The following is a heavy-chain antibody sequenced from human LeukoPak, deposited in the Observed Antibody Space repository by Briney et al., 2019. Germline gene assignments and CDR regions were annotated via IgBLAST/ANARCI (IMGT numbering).Heavy chain of an antibody. CDR1: GFTFSSHS. V-gene: IGHV3-48*01. Sequence: GGSLRLSCAASGFTFSSHSMNWVRQAPGKGLEWVSYISSSSSTIYYADSVKGRFTISRDNAKNSLYLQMNSLRAEDTAVYYCARTVVTQTNDAFDIWGQGTMVTVSS. J-gene: IGHJ3*02. CDR3: ARTVVTQTNDAFDI. D-gene: IGHD4-23*01. CDR2: ISSSSSTI.